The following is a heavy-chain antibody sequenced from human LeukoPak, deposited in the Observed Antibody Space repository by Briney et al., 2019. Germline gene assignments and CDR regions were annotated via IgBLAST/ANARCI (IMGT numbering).Heavy chain of an antibody. D-gene: IGHD3-22*01. Sequence: GGSLRLSCAASGFTFSNAWMSWVRQAPGKGLEWVSSISSSSSYIYYADSVKGRFTISRDNAKNSLYLQMNSLRAEDTAVYYCARGYYDSSGYYPVYWGQGTLVTVSS. J-gene: IGHJ4*02. CDR2: ISSSSSYI. CDR3: ARGYYDSSGYYPVY. CDR1: GFTFSNAW. V-gene: IGHV3-21*01.